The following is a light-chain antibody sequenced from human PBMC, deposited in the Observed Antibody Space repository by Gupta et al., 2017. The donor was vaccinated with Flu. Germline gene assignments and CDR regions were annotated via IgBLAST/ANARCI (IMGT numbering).Light chain of an antibody. J-gene: IGLJ2*01. V-gene: IGLV2-14*04. CDR3: ISYKNTNTLVL. CDR1: SSHIGDDNY. Sequence: TTSGTGTSSHIGDDNYFSWYQQHPAKAPKLMIFDVSNRPSGVSTRFSGSKSGNTASLTIPGLQADEEADDYCISYKNTNTLVLFGGGTKRTVL. CDR2: DVS.